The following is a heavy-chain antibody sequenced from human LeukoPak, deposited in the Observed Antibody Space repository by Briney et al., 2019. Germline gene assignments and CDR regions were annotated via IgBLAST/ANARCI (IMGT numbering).Heavy chain of an antibody. V-gene: IGHV4-38-2*02. J-gene: IGHJ5*02. CDR1: GYSISSGNY. Sequence: PSETLSLTCTVSGYSISSGNYWDWIRQPPGKGLEWIGSIYHSGSTYYNPSLKSRVTISVDTSKNQFSLKLSSVTAADTAVYFCSRAVAGSVGWFDPWGQGTLVTVSS. CDR2: IYHSGST. CDR3: SRAVAGSVGWFDP. D-gene: IGHD6-19*01.